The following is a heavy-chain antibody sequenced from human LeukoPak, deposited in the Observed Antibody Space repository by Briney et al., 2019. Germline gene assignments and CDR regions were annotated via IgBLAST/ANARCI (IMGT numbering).Heavy chain of an antibody. D-gene: IGHD3-9*01. CDR3: ARYDILTGYNDAFDI. Sequence: PSETLSLTCTVSGGSISSYYWSWIRQPPGKGLEWIGYIHYSGSAYYNPSLNSRVTISVDRSKNQFSLKLSSVTAADTAVYYCARYDILTGYNDAFDIWGQGTMVTVSS. J-gene: IGHJ3*02. CDR1: GGSISSYY. CDR2: IHYSGSA. V-gene: IGHV4-59*01.